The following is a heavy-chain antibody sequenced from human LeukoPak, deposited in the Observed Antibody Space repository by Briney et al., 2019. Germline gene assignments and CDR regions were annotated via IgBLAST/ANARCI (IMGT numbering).Heavy chain of an antibody. V-gene: IGHV4-59*01. CDR3: ARNGPHYYDNSGYLDS. CDR1: GGSISSYY. D-gene: IGHD3-22*01. CDR2: NDYTGGA. Sequence: SETLSLTCTVSGGSISSYYWSWIRQPPGKGLEWIGNNDYTGGANYNPSLKGRVTILVDTSKNQFSLKLISVTAADTAVYFCARNGPHYYDNSGYLDSWGQGALVTVSS. J-gene: IGHJ4*02.